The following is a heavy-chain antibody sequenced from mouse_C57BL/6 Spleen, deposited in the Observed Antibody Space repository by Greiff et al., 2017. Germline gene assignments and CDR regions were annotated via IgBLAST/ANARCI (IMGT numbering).Heavy chain of an antibody. CDR2: IYPSDSET. CDR1: GYTFTSYW. Sequence: VQLQQPGAELVRPGSSVKLSCKASGYTFTSYWMDWVKQRPGQGLEWIGNIYPSDSETHYNQKFKDKATLTVDKSSSTAYMQLSSLTSEDSAVYYCARGNYDEDWLAYWGQGTLVTVSA. J-gene: IGHJ3*01. V-gene: IGHV1-61*01. CDR3: ARGNYDEDWLAY. D-gene: IGHD2-4*01.